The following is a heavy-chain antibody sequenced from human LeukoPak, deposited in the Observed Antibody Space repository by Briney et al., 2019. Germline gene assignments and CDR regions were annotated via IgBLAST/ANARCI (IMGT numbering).Heavy chain of an antibody. CDR3: ARGGTTVTTFDWFDP. CDR2: ISSSGSTI. CDR1: GFTFSSYE. D-gene: IGHD4-17*01. V-gene: IGHV3-48*03. J-gene: IGHJ5*02. Sequence: PGGSLRLSCAASGFTFSSYEMNWVRQAPGKGLEWVSYISSSGSTIYYADSVKGRFTISRDNAKNSLYLQMNSLRAEDTAVYYCARGGTTVTTFDWFDPWGQGTLVTVSS.